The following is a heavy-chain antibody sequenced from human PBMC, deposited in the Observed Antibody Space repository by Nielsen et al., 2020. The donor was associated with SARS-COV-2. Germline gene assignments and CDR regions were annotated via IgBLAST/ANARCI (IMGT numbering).Heavy chain of an antibody. V-gene: IGHV3-7*03. CDR1: GFTFSSYW. D-gene: IGHD4-17*01. Sequence: GGSLRLSCAASGFTFSSYWMSWVRQAPGKGLEWVANIKQDGSEKYYVDSVKGRFTISRDNAKNSLYLQMNSLRAEDTAVYYCARESPYGDGAFDIWGQGTMVTVSS. CDR2: IKQDGSEK. J-gene: IGHJ3*02. CDR3: ARESPYGDGAFDI.